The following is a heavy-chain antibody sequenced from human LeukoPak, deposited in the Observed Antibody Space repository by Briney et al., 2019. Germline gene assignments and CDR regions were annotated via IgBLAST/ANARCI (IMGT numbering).Heavy chain of an antibody. J-gene: IGHJ5*02. D-gene: IGHD3-3*01. CDR2: ISGSGGST. Sequence: GGSLRLSCAASGFTFTSYSMNWVRQAPGKGLEWVSAISGSGGSTYYADSVKGRFTISRDNSKNTLYLQMNSLRAEDTAVYYCAKDRHYDFWSGYYTVNWFDPWGQGTLVTVSS. V-gene: IGHV3-23*01. CDR3: AKDRHYDFWSGYYTVNWFDP. CDR1: GFTFTSYS.